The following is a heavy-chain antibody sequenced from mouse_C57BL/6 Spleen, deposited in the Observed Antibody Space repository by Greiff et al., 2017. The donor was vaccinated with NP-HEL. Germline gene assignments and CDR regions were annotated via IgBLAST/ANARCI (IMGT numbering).Heavy chain of an antibody. Sequence: QVQLKQSGPGLVAPSQSLSITCTVSGFSLTSYGVHWVRQPPGKGLEWLVVIWSDGSTTYNSALKSRLSISKDNSKSQVFLKMNSLQTDDTAMYYCARNYYSNYAMDYWGQGTSVTVSS. D-gene: IGHD2-5*01. CDR3: ARNYYSNYAMDY. CDR2: IWSDGST. CDR1: GFSLTSYG. J-gene: IGHJ4*01. V-gene: IGHV2-6*02.